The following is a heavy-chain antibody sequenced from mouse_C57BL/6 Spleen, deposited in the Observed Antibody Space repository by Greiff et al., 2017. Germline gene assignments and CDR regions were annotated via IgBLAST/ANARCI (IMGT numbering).Heavy chain of an antibody. Sequence: DVQLVESEGGLVQPGSSMKLSCTASGFTFSDYYMAWVRQVPEKGLEWVANINYDGSSTYYLDSLKSRFIISRDNAKNILYLQMSGLKSEDTATYYCARRGLYAMDYWGQGTSVTVSS. J-gene: IGHJ4*01. V-gene: IGHV5-16*01. CDR2: INYDGSST. CDR3: ARRGLYAMDY. CDR1: GFTFSDYY. D-gene: IGHD3-1*01.